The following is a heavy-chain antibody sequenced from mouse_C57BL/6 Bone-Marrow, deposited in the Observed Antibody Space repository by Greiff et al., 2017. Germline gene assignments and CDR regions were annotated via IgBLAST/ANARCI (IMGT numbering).Heavy chain of an antibody. D-gene: IGHD4-1*01. Sequence: EVHLVESGGGLVKPGGSLKLSCAASRFTFSSYAMSWVRQTPEKRLEWVATISDGGSYTYYPDNVKGRFTISRDNAKNNLYLQMSHLKSEDTAMYYCARDLGPFDYWGQGTTLTVSS. CDR1: RFTFSSYA. CDR2: ISDGGSYT. CDR3: ARDLGPFDY. V-gene: IGHV5-4*01. J-gene: IGHJ2*01.